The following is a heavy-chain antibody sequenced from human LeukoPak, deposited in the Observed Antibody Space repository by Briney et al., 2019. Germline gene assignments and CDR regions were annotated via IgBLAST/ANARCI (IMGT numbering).Heavy chain of an antibody. CDR1: VDSVSSNSAA. CDR2: TYYRSKWYN. V-gene: IGHV6-1*01. CDR3: ARGGQQLVNYYYGMDV. Sequence: SQTLSLTCAISVDSVSSNSAAWNWIRQSPSRGLEWLGRTYYRSKWYNDYAVSVKSRITINPDTSKNQFSLQLNSVTPEDTAVYYCARGGQQLVNYYYGMDVWGQGTTVTVSS. D-gene: IGHD6-13*01. J-gene: IGHJ6*02.